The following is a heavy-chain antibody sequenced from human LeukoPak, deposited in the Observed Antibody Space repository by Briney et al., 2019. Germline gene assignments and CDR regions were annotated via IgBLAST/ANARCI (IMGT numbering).Heavy chain of an antibody. V-gene: IGHV3-23*01. CDR2: ISGSGGST. CDR1: GFSFGSYW. CDR3: AKLPTVVPAAMDFYFDY. D-gene: IGHD2-2*01. J-gene: IGHJ4*02. Sequence: GGSLRLSCTASGFSFGSYWMNWVRQAPGKGLEWVSAISGSGGSTYYADSVKGRFTISRDNSKNTLYLQMNSLRAEDTAVYYCAKLPTVVPAAMDFYFDYWGQGALVTVSS.